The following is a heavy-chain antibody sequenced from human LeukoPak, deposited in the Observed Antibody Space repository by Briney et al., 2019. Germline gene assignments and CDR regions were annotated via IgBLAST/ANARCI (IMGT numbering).Heavy chain of an antibody. D-gene: IGHD1-26*01. CDR1: GFTLITHW. V-gene: IGHV3-74*01. Sequence: GGSLRLYCAASGFTLITHWMHWVRQAPGKGLVWVSRINGDGTTTSYADSVKGRFTIPRVNAKSTLYLEMDSLRAEDTAIYYCARRWYTGTYYYFDLWGQGTLVTVSS. CDR3: ARRWYTGTYYYFDL. J-gene: IGHJ4*02. CDR2: INGDGTTT.